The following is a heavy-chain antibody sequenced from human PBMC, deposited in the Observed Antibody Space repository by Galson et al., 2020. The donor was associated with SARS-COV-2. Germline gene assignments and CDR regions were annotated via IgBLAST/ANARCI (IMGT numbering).Heavy chain of an antibody. D-gene: IGHD3-22*01. J-gene: IGHJ4*02. CDR2: IYPGDSDT. V-gene: IGHV5-51*01. CDR3: ARLRFGYYYDSSGHGNPFDY. Sequence: GESLKISCKGSGYSFSSYWIGWVRQMPGKGLEWTGIIYPGDSDTRYSPSFQGQVTISADKSISTAYLQWSSLKVSDTAMYYCARLRFGYYYDSSGHGNPFDYWGQGTLVTVSS. CDR1: GYSFSSYW.